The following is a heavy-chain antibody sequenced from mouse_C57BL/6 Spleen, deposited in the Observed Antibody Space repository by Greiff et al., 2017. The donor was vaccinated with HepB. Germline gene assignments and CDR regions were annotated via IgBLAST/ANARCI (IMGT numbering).Heavy chain of an antibody. D-gene: IGHD1-1*01. CDR3: ARSGIYYGRSSRWYFDV. V-gene: IGHV1-52*01. J-gene: IGHJ1*03. CDR1: GYTFTSYW. CDR2: IDPSDSET. Sequence: VQLQQPGAELVRPGSSVKLSCKASGYTFTSYWMHWVKQRPIQGLEWIGNIDPSDSETHYNQKFKDKATLAGDKSSSTAYMQLSSLTSEDSAVYYCARSGIYYGRSSRWYFDVWGTGTTVTVSS.